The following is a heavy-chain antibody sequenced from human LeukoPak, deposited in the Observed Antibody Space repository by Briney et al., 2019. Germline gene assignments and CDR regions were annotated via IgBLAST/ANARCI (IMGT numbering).Heavy chain of an antibody. CDR1: GFTFSNYV. CDR3: ANEYSKGDI. J-gene: IGHJ3*02. CDR2: ISGSGGNT. Sequence: GGSLRLSCAASGFTFSNYVMSWVRQAPGKGLEWVSAISGSGGNTYYADSVKGRFTVSRDNSKNTLYLQMNSLRAEDAAIYYCANEYSKGDIWGQGTMVTVSS. V-gene: IGHV3-23*01. D-gene: IGHD4-11*01.